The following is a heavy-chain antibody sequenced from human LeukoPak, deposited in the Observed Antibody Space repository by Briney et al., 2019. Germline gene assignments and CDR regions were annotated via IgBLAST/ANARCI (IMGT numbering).Heavy chain of an antibody. CDR3: ARDPGYCSSTSCPGYFDY. CDR2: ISSSSSTI. V-gene: IGHV3-48*01. CDR1: GFTFNSYS. D-gene: IGHD2-2*01. Sequence: GGSLRLSCAASGFTFNSYSMNWVRQAPGKGLEWVSYISSSSSTIYYADSVKGRFTISRDNSKNTLYLQMNSLRAEDTAVYYCARDPGYCSSTSCPGYFDYWGQGTLVTVSS. J-gene: IGHJ4*02.